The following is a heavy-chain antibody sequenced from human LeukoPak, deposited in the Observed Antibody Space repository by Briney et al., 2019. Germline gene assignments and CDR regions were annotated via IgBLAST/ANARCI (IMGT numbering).Heavy chain of an antibody. CDR3: AREGGDGYNYRIYFDY. CDR2: IYTSGST. D-gene: IGHD5-24*01. V-gene: IGHV4-4*07. Sequence: SETLSLTCTVSGGSISSYYWSWIRQPAGKGLEWIGRIYTSGSTNYNPSLKSRVTMSVDTSKNQFSLKLSSVTAADTAVYYCAREGGDGYNYRIYFDYWGQGTLVTVSS. CDR1: GGSISSYY. J-gene: IGHJ4*02.